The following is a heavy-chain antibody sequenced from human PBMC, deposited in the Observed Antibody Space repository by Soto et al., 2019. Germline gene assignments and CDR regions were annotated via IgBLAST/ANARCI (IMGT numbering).Heavy chain of an antibody. V-gene: IGHV2-5*02. CDR2: IFWDDHN. CDR1: GFSLTTGGAG. Sequence: QITLKESGPTLVKPTQTLTLTCTFSGFSLTTGGAGVGWIRQPPAKALEWLAIIFWDDHNRHSPSRQNRLTITKDPSRSQVVLTMTDMDPVDTATYYCARSYYGYNYYFDFWGQGTLVTVSS. CDR3: ARSYYGYNYYFDF. D-gene: IGHD1-1*01. J-gene: IGHJ4*02.